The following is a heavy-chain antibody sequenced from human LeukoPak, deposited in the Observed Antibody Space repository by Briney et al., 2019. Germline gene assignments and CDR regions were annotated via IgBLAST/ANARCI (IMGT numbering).Heavy chain of an antibody. J-gene: IGHJ5*02. Sequence: SVSVSCTASGYTSTSNDINCVRQAAGQRREGRGWMNPNSGNKVYAQKFQGRLTMTRNTSISTAYMELIRLRSDDTAVYYCASCPSCSSVSCPYWFDPWGQGTLVTVSS. D-gene: IGHD2-15*01. CDR3: ASCPSCSSVSCPYWFDP. CDR1: GYTSTSND. CDR2: MNPNSGNK. V-gene: IGHV1-8*01.